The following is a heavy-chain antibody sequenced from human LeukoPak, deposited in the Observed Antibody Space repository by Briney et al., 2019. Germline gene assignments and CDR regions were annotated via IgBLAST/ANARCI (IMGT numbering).Heavy chain of an antibody. CDR1: GFTVSSNY. V-gene: IGHV3-23*01. J-gene: IGHJ1*01. CDR3: AKDQPRIAVADAPEYFQH. Sequence: PGGSLRLSCAASGFTVSSNYMSWVRQAPGKGLEWVSAISGSGGSTYYADSVKGRFTISRDNSKNTLYLQMNSLRAEDTAVYYCAKDQPRIAVADAPEYFQHWGQGTLVTVSS. D-gene: IGHD6-19*01. CDR2: ISGSGGST.